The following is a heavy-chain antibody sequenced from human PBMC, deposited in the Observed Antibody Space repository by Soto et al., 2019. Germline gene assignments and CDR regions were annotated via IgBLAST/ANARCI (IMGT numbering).Heavy chain of an antibody. CDR1: GFTVSSNY. CDR2: IYSGGST. J-gene: IGHJ4*02. CDR3: ARENYSSGWYVFYY. Sequence: GSLRLSCAASGFTVSSNYMSWVRQAPGKGLEWVSVIYSGGSTYYADSVKGRFTISRDNSKNTLYLQMNSLRAEDTAVYYCARENYSSGWYVFYYWGQGTLVTVSS. D-gene: IGHD6-19*01. V-gene: IGHV3-53*01.